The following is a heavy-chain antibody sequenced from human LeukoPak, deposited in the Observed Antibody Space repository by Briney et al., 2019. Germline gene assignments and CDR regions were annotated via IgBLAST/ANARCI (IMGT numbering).Heavy chain of an antibody. CDR1: GGSISSSSYY. J-gene: IGHJ4*02. D-gene: IGHD4-17*01. CDR3: ARAYGDYDY. V-gene: IGHV4-39*07. Sequence: SETLPLTCTVSGGSISSSSYYWGWIRQPPGKGLEWIGSIYYSGSTYYNPSLKSRVTISVDTSKNQFSLKLSSVTAADTAVYYCARAYGDYDYWGQGTLVTVSS. CDR2: IYYSGST.